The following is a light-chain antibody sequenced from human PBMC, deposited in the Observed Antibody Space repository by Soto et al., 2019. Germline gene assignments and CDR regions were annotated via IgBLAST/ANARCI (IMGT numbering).Light chain of an antibody. V-gene: IGKV3-20*01. CDR2: GAS. Sequence: EIVLTQSPGALSLSPGERATLSYRASQSVRSNYLAWYQQKPGQAPRLLIYGASSRATGIPDRFSGSGSGSDFTLTISRLEPEDFAVYYCQQYGSSPPVTFGGGTRVEIK. CDR3: QQYGSSPPVT. CDR1: QSVRSNY. J-gene: IGKJ4*01.